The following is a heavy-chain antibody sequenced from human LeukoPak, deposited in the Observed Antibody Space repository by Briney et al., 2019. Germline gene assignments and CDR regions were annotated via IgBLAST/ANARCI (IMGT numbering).Heavy chain of an antibody. CDR1: GGSISSSRYY. Sequence: PSETLSLTCTVSGGSISSSRYYWGWIRQPPEKGLEWIGSIYYSGSTYYNPSLKSRVTISVDTSKNQFSLKLSSVTAADTAVYYCATLSSGYSPYFDYWGQGTLVTVSS. V-gene: IGHV4-39*01. CDR2: IYYSGST. J-gene: IGHJ4*02. CDR3: ATLSSGYSPYFDY. D-gene: IGHD3-22*01.